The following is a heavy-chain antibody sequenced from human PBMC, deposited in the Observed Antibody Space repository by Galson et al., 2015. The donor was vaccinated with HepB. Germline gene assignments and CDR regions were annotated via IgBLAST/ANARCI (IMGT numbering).Heavy chain of an antibody. CDR3: ARQGPSSNWNYVGAYYYYGMDV. CDR2: IYYSGST. V-gene: IGHV4-59*01. Sequence: ETLSLACTVSGGSISSYYWSWIRQPPGKGLEWIGYIYYSGSTNYNPSLKSRVTISVDTSKNQFSLKLSSVTAADTAVYYCARQGPSSNWNYVGAYYYYGMDVWGQGTTVTVSS. J-gene: IGHJ6*02. D-gene: IGHD1-7*01. CDR1: GGSISSYY.